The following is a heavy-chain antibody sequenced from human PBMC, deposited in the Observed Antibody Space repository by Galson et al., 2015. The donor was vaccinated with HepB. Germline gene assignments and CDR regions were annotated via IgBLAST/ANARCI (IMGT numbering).Heavy chain of an antibody. J-gene: IGHJ3*02. D-gene: IGHD2-2*01. Sequence: SLRLSCAASGFTFDDYAMHWVRQAPGKGLEWVSGISWNSGSIGYADSVKGRFTISRDNAKNSLYLQMNSLRAEDTALYYCAKVQLLEDAFDIWGQGTMVTVSS. V-gene: IGHV3-9*01. CDR1: GFTFDDYA. CDR2: ISWNSGSI. CDR3: AKVQLLEDAFDI.